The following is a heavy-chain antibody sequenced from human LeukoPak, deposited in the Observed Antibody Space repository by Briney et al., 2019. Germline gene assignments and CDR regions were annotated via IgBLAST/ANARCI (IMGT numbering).Heavy chain of an antibody. J-gene: IGHJ4*02. CDR3: ARDGDYGDYGSVDY. Sequence: GGSLRLSCAASGFTFSSYAMHWVRQAPGKGLEWVAVISYDGSNKYYADSVKGRFTISRDNSKNTLYQQMNSLRAEDTAVYYCARDGDYGDYGSVDYWGQGTLVTVSS. D-gene: IGHD4-17*01. V-gene: IGHV3-30-3*01. CDR2: ISYDGSNK. CDR1: GFTFSSYA.